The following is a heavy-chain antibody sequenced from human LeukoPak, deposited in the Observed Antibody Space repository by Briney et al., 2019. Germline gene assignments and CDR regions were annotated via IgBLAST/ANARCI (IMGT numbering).Heavy chain of an antibody. V-gene: IGHV3-30*02. Sequence: PGGSLRLSCAASGFTFSSYGMHWVRQAPGKGLEWVAFIRYDGSNKYYADSVKGRFTISRDNSKNTLYLQMNSLRAEDTAVYYCAKEGCSGGSCYSGVQARYMDVWGKGTTVTISS. J-gene: IGHJ6*03. D-gene: IGHD2-15*01. CDR3: AKEGCSGGSCYSGVQARYMDV. CDR1: GFTFSSYG. CDR2: IRYDGSNK.